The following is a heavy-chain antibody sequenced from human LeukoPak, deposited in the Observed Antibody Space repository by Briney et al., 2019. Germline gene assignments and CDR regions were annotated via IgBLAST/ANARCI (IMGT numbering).Heavy chain of an antibody. V-gene: IGHV4-39*02. J-gene: IGHJ4*02. CDR3: SRGDDSYKQGNF. CDR2: LHYRGTP. CDR1: DDSISTNSYY. D-gene: IGHD5-24*01. Sequence: SPAETLTLTCSVSDDSISTNSYYWTWIRQPPGKALEWVATLHYRGTPYYSPSLSSRISIFVDTSNRHFSLQVRSATASDTAMYYCSRGDDSYKQGNFWGQGTLVTVSS.